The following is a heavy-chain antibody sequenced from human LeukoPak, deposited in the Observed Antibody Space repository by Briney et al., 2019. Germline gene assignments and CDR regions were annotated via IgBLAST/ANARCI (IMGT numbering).Heavy chain of an antibody. D-gene: IGHD1-26*01. CDR1: GFTFSSYS. CDR2: ISSSSSYI. CDR3: ARSRVGATYDALDI. J-gene: IGHJ3*02. V-gene: IGHV3-21*01. Sequence: GGSLRLSCAASGFTFSSYSMNWVRQAPGKGLEWVSSISSSSSYIYYADSVKGRFTISRDNAKNSLYLQTNSLRAEDTAVYYCARSRVGATYDALDIWGQGTMVTVSS.